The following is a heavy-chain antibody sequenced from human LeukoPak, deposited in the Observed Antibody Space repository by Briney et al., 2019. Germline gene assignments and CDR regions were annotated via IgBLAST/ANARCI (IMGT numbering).Heavy chain of an antibody. Sequence: WASVKVSCKASGGTFSSYAISWVRQAPGQGLEWTGGIIPIFGTANYAQKFQGRVTMTRDMPTSTVYMELSSLRSEDTAVYYCARGDSSGKRGFDPWGQGTLVTVSS. CDR3: ARGDSSGKRGFDP. V-gene: IGHV1-69*05. CDR2: IIPIFGTA. D-gene: IGHD3-22*01. CDR1: GGTFSSYA. J-gene: IGHJ5*02.